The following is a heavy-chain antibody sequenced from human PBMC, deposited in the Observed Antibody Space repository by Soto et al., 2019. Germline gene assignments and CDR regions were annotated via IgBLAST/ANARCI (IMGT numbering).Heavy chain of an antibody. CDR1: GYTFTVDY. D-gene: IGHD5-18*01. Sequence: ASVKVSCKAAGYTFTVDYSDWRLQTPGQGLEWIGIINPSGGSTSYAQKFQGRVTMTRDTYTSTVYMELSSLRSEDTAVYYCARDPTPIQLWSSAFDIWGQGTMVTVSS. J-gene: IGHJ3*02. CDR2: INPSGGST. CDR3: ARDPTPIQLWSSAFDI. V-gene: IGHV1-46*03.